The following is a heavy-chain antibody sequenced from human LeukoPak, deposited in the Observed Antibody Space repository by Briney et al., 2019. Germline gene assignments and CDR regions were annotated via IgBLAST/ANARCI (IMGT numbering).Heavy chain of an antibody. CDR2: INPNSGGT. CDR1: GYTFTGYY. Sequence: ASVKVSCKASGYTFTGYYMHWVRQAPGQGLEGMGWINPNSGGTNYAQKFQGRVTMTRDTSISTAYMELSRLRSDDTAVYYCARLEDCSSTSCYAIDYWGQGTLVTVSS. D-gene: IGHD2-2*01. J-gene: IGHJ4*02. CDR3: ARLEDCSSTSCYAIDY. V-gene: IGHV1-2*02.